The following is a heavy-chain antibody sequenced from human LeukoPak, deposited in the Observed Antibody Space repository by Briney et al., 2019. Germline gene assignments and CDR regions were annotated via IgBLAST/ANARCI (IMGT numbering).Heavy chain of an antibody. V-gene: IGHV3-7*03. D-gene: IGHD6-6*01. CDR3: ANDRSIYSSSSGFDY. CDR2: IKQDGTEK. CDR1: GFTFSSYW. Sequence: GGSLRLSCAASGFTFSSYWMSWVRQAPGKGLEWVANIKQDGTEKYYVGSVKGRFTISRDNAKKSLYLQMSSLRAEDTAVYYCANDRSIYSSSSGFDYWGQGTLVTVSS. J-gene: IGHJ4*02.